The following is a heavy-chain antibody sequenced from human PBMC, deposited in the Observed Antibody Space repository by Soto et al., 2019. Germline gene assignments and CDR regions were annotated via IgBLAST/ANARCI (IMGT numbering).Heavy chain of an antibody. CDR2: IAPHSGRT. D-gene: IGHD3-10*01. J-gene: IGHJ4*02. CDR3: ARAATGSYHSAY. V-gene: IGHV1-18*04. CDR1: GYAFTSYG. Sequence: QVQLVQSRPEVKKPGASVRVSCMTSGYAFTSYGVNWVRQAPGQGLEWMGWIAPHSGRTTYLPKFQGRVTITADAATNTAYMELGSLSSDDTGIYFCARAATGSYHSAYWGQGTVVTVSS.